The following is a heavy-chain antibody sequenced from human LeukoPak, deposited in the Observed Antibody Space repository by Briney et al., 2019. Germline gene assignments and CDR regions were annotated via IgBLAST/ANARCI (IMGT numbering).Heavy chain of an antibody. V-gene: IGHV3-30*02. CDR1: GFTFSSYG. D-gene: IGHD3-10*01. J-gene: IGHJ4*02. CDR2: IRYDGSNK. Sequence: GGSLRLSWAASGFTFSSYGMHWVRQAPGKGLEWVAFIRYDGSNKYYADSVKGRLTISRDNSKNTLYLQMNSLRAEDTAVYYCAKPELLWFGEFNYDYWGQGTLVTVSS. CDR3: AKPELLWFGEFNYDY.